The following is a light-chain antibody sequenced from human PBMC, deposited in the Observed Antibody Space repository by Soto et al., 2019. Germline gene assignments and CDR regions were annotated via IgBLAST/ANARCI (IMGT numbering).Light chain of an antibody. V-gene: IGLV2-14*01. CDR2: AVT. CDR3: SSYTSSSTL. CDR1: SSDVGGYNY. Sequence: QSALAQPASVSGSPGQSITISCTGTSSDVGGYNYVSWYQQHPGKAPKLMIYAVTDRPSGVSSRFSGSKSGNTASLTISGLQAEDEADYYCSSYTSSSTLFGTGNKVT. J-gene: IGLJ1*01.